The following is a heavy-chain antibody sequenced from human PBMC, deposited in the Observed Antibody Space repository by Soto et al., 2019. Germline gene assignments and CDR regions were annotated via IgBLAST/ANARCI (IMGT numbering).Heavy chain of an antibody. J-gene: IGHJ5*02. CDR1: GFSLSTSGVG. CDR2: IYWDDDK. Sequence: QITLKESGPTLVKPTQTLTLTCTFSGFSLSTSGVGVGWIRQPPGKALEWLALIYWDDDKRYSPSLKSRLTITKDTSKTQVVLTMTNMDPVDTATYYCAHKAQWPVGENWFDPWGQGTLVTVSS. D-gene: IGHD4-17*01. CDR3: AHKAQWPVGENWFDP. V-gene: IGHV2-5*02.